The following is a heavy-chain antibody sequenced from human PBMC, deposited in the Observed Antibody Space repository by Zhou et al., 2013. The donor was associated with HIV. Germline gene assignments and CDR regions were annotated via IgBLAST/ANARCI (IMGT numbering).Heavy chain of an antibody. CDR3: ARDRRRGDGYSSDYYYYMDV. Sequence: QVQLVQSGAEVKKPGSSVKVSCKASEDTFSRYAISWVRQAPGQGLEWMGGIIPIFGTRNYAQKFQGRVTMSMDESTTTVFMELSSLKYDDTAVYYCARDRRRGDGYSSDYYYYMDVWGKGTTVTVSS. D-gene: IGHD4-4*01. CDR1: EDTFSRYA. J-gene: IGHJ6*03. V-gene: IGHV1-69*05. CDR2: IIPIFGTR.